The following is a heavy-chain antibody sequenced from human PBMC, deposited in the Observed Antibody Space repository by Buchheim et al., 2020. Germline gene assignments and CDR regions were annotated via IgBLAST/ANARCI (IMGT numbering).Heavy chain of an antibody. CDR2: VNSDESTT. Sequence: EVQLVESGGGLVQPGGSLRLSCAVSGLAFNNRWMHWVRQAPGKGLVWVSHVNSDESTTTYADSVKGRFPISRDNAKNTLYLQMNSLRAEDTAVYYCASDWSYALDVWGQGTT. CDR1: GLAFNNRW. CDR3: ASDWSYALDV. V-gene: IGHV3-74*01. J-gene: IGHJ6*02.